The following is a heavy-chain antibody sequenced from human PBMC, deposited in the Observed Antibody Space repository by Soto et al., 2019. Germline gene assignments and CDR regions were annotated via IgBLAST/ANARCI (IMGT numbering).Heavy chain of an antibody. CDR1: GFTFSSYA. CDR2: ISGSGGST. J-gene: IGHJ4*02. CDR3: AKGYDCVWGSYRPFDY. Sequence: EVQLLESGGGLVQPGGSLRLSCAASGFTFSSYAMSWVRQAPGQGLEWVAAISGSGGSTYYADSVKGRFTISRDNSKNTVYLQMNSLRAEDTAVYYCAKGYDCVWGSYRPFDYWGQGTLVTVSS. D-gene: IGHD3-16*02. V-gene: IGHV3-23*01.